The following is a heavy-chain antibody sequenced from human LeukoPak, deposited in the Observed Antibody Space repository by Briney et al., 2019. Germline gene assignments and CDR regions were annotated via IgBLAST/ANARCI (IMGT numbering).Heavy chain of an antibody. CDR3: ARGVGAFDI. CDR1: GFTFSSYD. CDR2: ICTAGDT. V-gene: IGHV3-13*04. Sequence: GGSLRLPCAASGFTFSSYDMHWVRHATGKGMVLVSAICTAGDTYYPGSVKGRFTISRENAKNSLYLQMNSLRAGDTAVYYCARGVGAFDIWGQGTMVTVSS. D-gene: IGHD2-15*01. J-gene: IGHJ3*02.